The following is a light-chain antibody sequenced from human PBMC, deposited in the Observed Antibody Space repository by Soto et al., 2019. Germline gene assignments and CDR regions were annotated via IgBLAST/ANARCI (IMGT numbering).Light chain of an antibody. CDR2: EAS. J-gene: IGLJ2*01. CDR1: SSDVGGYSY. V-gene: IGLV2-14*01. Sequence: QSALTQPASVSGSPGQSITISCTGTSSDVGGYSYVSWYQQHPGKAPKLMIYEASNRPSGVSNRYAGSKSGNTASLTISGLEAEDEADYSCSSFSSSSTLVVFGGGTKLTVL. CDR3: SSFSSSSTLVV.